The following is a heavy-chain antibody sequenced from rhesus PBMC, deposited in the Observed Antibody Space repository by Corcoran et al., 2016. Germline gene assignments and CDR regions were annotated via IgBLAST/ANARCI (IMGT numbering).Heavy chain of an antibody. CDR3: ARGSVDFWSGYYYFDY. J-gene: IGHJ4*01. CDR2: IYSNSEST. Sequence: QVQLQESGPGVVKPSETLSLTCAVSGGTISSGYYSWSWIRQPPGKGLEWIGGIYSNSESTNYNPSLKSRVTISKDTSKNQFSLKLSSVTATDTAVYYCARGSVDFWSGYYYFDYWGQGVLVTVSS. D-gene: IGHD3-3*01. CDR1: GGTISSGYYS. V-gene: IGHV4S12*01.